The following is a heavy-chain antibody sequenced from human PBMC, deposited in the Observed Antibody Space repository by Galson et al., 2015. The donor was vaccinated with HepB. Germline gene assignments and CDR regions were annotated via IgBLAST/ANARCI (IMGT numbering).Heavy chain of an antibody. D-gene: IGHD3-10*01. CDR3: VKVGGSGSSPYFDY. Sequence: SLRLSCAASGFTFDAYAMHWVRHAPGKGLEWVSGITWNRGSKDYADFVRGRFTISRDNAKNSLYLQTNSLRAEDTALYYCVKVGGSGSSPYFDYWGQGTLVTVSS. CDR2: ITWNRGSK. V-gene: IGHV3-9*01. J-gene: IGHJ4*02. CDR1: GFTFDAYA.